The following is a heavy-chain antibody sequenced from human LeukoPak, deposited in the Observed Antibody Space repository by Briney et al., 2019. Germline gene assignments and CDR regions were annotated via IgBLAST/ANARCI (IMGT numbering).Heavy chain of an antibody. J-gene: IGHJ4*02. CDR2: ISYDGSNK. Sequence: GGSLRLSCAASGFTFSSYAMHWVRQAPGKGLEWVAVISYDGSNKYYADSVKGRFTISRDNSKNTLYLQMNSLRAEDAAVYYCARDSSREEPWIQHYFDYWGQGTLVTVSS. V-gene: IGHV3-30*04. CDR1: GFTFSSYA. CDR3: ARDSSREEPWIQHYFDY. D-gene: IGHD5-18*01.